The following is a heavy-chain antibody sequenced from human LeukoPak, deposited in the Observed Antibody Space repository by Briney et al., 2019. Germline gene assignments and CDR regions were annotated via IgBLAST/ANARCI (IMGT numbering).Heavy chain of an antibody. CDR1: GFTFSSYA. CDR3: AKVYEGRMVRGNSFDY. Sequence: GGSLRLSCAASGFTFSSYAMTWVRQAPGKGLEWASAISGSGGSTYYADSVKGRFTISRDNSKNTLYLQMNSLRAEDTAVYYCAKVYEGRMVRGNSFDYWGQGTLVTVSS. CDR2: ISGSGGST. V-gene: IGHV3-23*01. J-gene: IGHJ4*02. D-gene: IGHD3-10*01.